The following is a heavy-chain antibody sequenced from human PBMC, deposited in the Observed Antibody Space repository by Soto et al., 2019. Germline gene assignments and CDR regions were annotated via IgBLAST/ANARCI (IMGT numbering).Heavy chain of an antibody. CDR2: INHSGGT. Sequence: PSDTLSLTCAVYGGSFSGYYWSWIRQPPGKGLEWIGEINHSGGTNYNPSLKSRVTISVDTSKNQFSLKLSSVTAADTAVYYCARGVRGSGGDCYFDYWGQGTLVTVSS. V-gene: IGHV4-34*01. D-gene: IGHD2-21*02. CDR3: ARGVRGSGGDCYFDY. J-gene: IGHJ4*02. CDR1: GGSFSGYY.